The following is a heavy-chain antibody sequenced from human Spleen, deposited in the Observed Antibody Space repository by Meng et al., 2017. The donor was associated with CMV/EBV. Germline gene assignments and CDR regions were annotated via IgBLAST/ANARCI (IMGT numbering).Heavy chain of an antibody. D-gene: IGHD3-3*01. CDR1: GFTFSSYA. CDR3: AKKDDFWSGYYLH. J-gene: IGHJ4*02. V-gene: IGHV3-23*01. CDR2: ISTGGSK. Sequence: WAAFGFTFSSYAMSWVRQAPGKGLQWVSAISTGGSKYYADSVKGRFTISRDNSKNTLYLQMNSLRAEDTAVYYCAKKDDFWSGYYLHWGQGTLVTVSS.